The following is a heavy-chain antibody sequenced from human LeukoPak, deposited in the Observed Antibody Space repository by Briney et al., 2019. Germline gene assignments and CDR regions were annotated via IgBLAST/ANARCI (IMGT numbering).Heavy chain of an antibody. CDR2: IYYSGST. Sequence: SETLSLTCTVSGGSISSYYWSWIRQPPGKGLEWIGYIYYSGSTNYNPSLKSRVTISVDTSKNQFSLKLSSVTAADTAVYYCARDDWSGYGDYWGQGTLVTVSS. CDR3: ARDDWSGYGDY. D-gene: IGHD5-12*01. J-gene: IGHJ4*02. V-gene: IGHV4-59*12. CDR1: GGSISSYY.